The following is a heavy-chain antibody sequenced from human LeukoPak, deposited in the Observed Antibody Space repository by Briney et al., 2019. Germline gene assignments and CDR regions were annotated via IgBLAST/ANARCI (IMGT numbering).Heavy chain of an antibody. V-gene: IGHV3-23*01. J-gene: IGHJ4*02. CDR2: ISGSGGST. D-gene: IGHD5-18*01. CDR1: GFTFSSYA. CDR3: ARDTAMVRPFDY. Sequence: GGSLRLSCAASGFTFSSYAMSWVRQAPGKGLEWVSAISGSGGSTYYADSVKGRFTISRDNSRNTLYLQMNSLRAEDTAVYYCARDTAMVRPFDYWGQGTLVTVSS.